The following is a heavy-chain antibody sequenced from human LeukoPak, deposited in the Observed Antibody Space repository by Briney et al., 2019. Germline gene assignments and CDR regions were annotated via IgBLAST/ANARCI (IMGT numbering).Heavy chain of an antibody. CDR3: AKDSHYGSGSPSFDY. Sequence: GGSLRLSCAASGFTVSSNYMSWVRQAPGKGLEWVSVIYSGGSTYYADSVKGRFTISRDNSKNTLYLQMNSLRAEDTAVYYCAKDSHYGSGSPSFDYWGQGTLVTVSS. J-gene: IGHJ4*02. D-gene: IGHD3-10*01. CDR2: IYSGGST. CDR1: GFTVSSNY. V-gene: IGHV3-53*01.